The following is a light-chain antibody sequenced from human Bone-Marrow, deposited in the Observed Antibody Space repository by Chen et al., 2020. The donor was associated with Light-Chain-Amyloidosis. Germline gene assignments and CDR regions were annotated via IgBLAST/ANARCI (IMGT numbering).Light chain of an antibody. CDR2: DDS. CDR1: NIGSTR. CDR3: QVWDRSSDRPV. Sequence: SYVLTQPSSVSVVPGQTATIACGGNNIGSTRVHWYQQTPGRAPLLVVYDDSDRHSGIPERLSGSNSGNTATLTISRGEAGDEADYDCQVWDRSSDRPVFGGGTKLTVL. V-gene: IGLV3-21*02. J-gene: IGLJ3*02.